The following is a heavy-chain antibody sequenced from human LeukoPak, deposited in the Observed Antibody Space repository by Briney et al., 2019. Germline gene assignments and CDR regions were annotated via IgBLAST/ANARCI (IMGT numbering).Heavy chain of an antibody. CDR2: IYSSGGT. CDR3: ARGTPGCSEEYFQN. CDR1: GGSISGYY. D-gene: IGHD6-19*01. Sequence: SSETLSLTCTVSGGSISGYYWSWIRQPAGKGLEWIGRIYSSGGTNYKPSLKSRVTMSADTSKNQFSLKLSSVTAADTAVYYCARGTPGCSEEYFQNWGQGTLVTVSS. J-gene: IGHJ1*01. V-gene: IGHV4-4*07.